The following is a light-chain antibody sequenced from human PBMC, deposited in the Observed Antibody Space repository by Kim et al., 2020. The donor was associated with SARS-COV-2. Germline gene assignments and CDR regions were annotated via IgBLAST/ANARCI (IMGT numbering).Light chain of an antibody. CDR2: GKN. CDR3: NSRDSSGNQV. Sequence: VAVGQTVRITCQGDSLRSYYASWYQQKPGQAPVLVIYGKNNRPSGIPDRFSGSSSGNTASLTITGAQAEDEADYYCNSRDSSGNQVFGGGTKLTVL. CDR1: SLRSYY. V-gene: IGLV3-19*01. J-gene: IGLJ2*01.